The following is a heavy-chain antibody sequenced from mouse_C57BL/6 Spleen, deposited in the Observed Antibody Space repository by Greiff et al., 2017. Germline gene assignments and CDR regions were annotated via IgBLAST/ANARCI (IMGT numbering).Heavy chain of an antibody. CDR1: GYSITSGYY. V-gene: IGHV3-6*01. Sequence: EVKLQESGPGLVKPSQSLSLTCSVTGYSITSGYYWNWIRQFPGNKLEWMSYISYDGSNNYNPSLKNRISITRDTSKNQFFLKLNSVTTEDTATYYCAITTVADYFDYWGQGTTLTVSS. CDR2: ISYDGSN. CDR3: AITTVADYFDY. D-gene: IGHD1-1*01. J-gene: IGHJ2*01.